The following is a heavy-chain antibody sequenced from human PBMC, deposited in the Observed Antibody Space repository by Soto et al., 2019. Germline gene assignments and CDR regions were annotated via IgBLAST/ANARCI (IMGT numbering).Heavy chain of an antibody. Sequence: EVQLVESGGGLVQRGGSLRLSCAASGFTVSNNYMSWVCQDPGKGLEWVSVIYDGGSTYYAESVKDRFTISRDNSKNTLYLQMNSLRAEDTAMYYCARGHYGSPPGYFHYWGQGTLVTVSS. V-gene: IGHV3-66*01. CDR1: GFTVSNNY. CDR2: IYDGGST. D-gene: IGHD3-10*01. CDR3: ARGHYGSPPGYFHY. J-gene: IGHJ4*02.